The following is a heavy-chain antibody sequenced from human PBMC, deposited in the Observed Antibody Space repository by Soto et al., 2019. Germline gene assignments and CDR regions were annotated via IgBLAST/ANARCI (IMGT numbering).Heavy chain of an antibody. CDR1: GGSISSSNW. CDR3: ARRVYSGYDYNGEVWFDP. CDR2: IYHSGST. V-gene: IGHV4-4*02. Sequence: SETLSLTCAVSGGSISSSNWWSWVRQPPGKGLEWIGEIYHSGSTNYNPSLKSRVTISVDKSKNQFSLKLSSVTAADTAVYYCARRVYSGYDYNGEVWFDPWGQGTLVTVSS. D-gene: IGHD5-12*01. J-gene: IGHJ5*02.